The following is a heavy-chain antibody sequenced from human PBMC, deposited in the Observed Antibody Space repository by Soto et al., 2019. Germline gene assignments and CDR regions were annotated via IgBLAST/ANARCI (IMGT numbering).Heavy chain of an antibody. V-gene: IGHV3-21*01. CDR2: ISSSSSYI. Sequence: GGSLRLSCAASGFTFSSYSMNWVRQAPGKGLEWVSSISSSSSYIYYADSVKGRFTISRDNVKNSLYLQMNSLRAEDTAVYYCARDFSSSWYNYYYYYGMDVWGQGTTVTVSS. CDR1: GFTFSSYS. J-gene: IGHJ6*02. CDR3: ARDFSSSWYNYYYYYGMDV. D-gene: IGHD6-13*01.